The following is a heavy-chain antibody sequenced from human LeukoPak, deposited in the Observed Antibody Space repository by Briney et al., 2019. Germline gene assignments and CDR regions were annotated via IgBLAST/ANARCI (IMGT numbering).Heavy chain of an antibody. D-gene: IGHD3-10*01. CDR3: ARNRYYYGSRNYGVPTWFDP. CDR1: GGSISSSNYY. V-gene: IGHV4-39*02. Sequence: SETLSLTCTVSGGSISSSNYYWGWIRQPPGKGLEWIASIHYSETTYYNPSLKSRVTISVDTSKNHFSLKLSSVTAADTAVYYCARNRYYYGSRNYGVPTWFDPWGQGTLVTVSS. J-gene: IGHJ5*02. CDR2: IHYSETT.